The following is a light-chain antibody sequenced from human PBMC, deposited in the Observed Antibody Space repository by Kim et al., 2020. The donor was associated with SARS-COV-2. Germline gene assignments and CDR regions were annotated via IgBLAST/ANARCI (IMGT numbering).Light chain of an antibody. V-gene: IGLV2-14*04. J-gene: IGLJ2*01. Sequence: SITISFTGTSSDVGGYNYVSWYQQHPGKAPKLMIYDVTNRPSGVSNRFSGSKSGNTASLTISALQAEDEADYYCTSYTSSNTLHVVFGGGTQLTVL. CDR1: SSDVGGYNY. CDR2: DVT. CDR3: TSYTSSNTLHVV.